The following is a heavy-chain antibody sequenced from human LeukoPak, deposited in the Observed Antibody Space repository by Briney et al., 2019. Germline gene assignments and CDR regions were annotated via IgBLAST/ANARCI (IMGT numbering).Heavy chain of an antibody. V-gene: IGHV3-30*02. D-gene: IGHD3-10*01. CDR1: GFTFSNYG. Sequence: GGSLRLSCAASGFTFSNYGMHWVRQAPGKGLEWVALIRFDGANKYYADSVKGRFTISRDNSKNTLYLQMNSLRAEDTAVYYCPKDLTSDFGGAFDPRGQGTLVTVSS. J-gene: IGHJ5*02. CDR3: PKDLTSDFGGAFDP. CDR2: IRFDGANK.